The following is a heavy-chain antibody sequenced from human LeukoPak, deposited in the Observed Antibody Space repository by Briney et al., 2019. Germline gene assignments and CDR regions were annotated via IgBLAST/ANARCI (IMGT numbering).Heavy chain of an antibody. CDR3: ARFDSYGWAGFDY. D-gene: IGHD5-18*01. V-gene: IGHV1-18*01. CDR2: ISAYNGNT. J-gene: IGHJ4*02. Sequence: ASVKVSCKASGGTFSSYAISWVRQAPGQGLEWMGWISAYNGNTNYAQKLQGRVTMTTDTSTSTAYMELRSLRSDDTAVYYCARFDSYGWAGFDYWGQGTLVTVSS. CDR1: GGTFSSYA.